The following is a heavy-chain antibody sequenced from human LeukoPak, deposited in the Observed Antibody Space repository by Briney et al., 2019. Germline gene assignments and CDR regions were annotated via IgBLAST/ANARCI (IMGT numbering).Heavy chain of an antibody. V-gene: IGHV4-38-2*02. CDR1: GYSISGGYY. J-gene: IGHJ5*02. CDR3: ARGVSGNWCDP. CDR2: IYHSGST. D-gene: IGHD3-10*01. Sequence: SETLSLTCTVSGYSISGGYYCGWIRQPPGKGLEWIGSIYHSGSTYYNPSLKSRVTISVDTSKNQFSLKLSSVTAADTAVYYCARGVSGNWCDPWGQGTLVTVSS.